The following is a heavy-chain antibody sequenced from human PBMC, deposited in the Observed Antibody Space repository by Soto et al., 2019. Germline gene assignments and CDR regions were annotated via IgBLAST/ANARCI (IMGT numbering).Heavy chain of an antibody. Sequence: SETLSLTCTVSGGSVSSYYWSWIRQPPGKGLEWIGYIHYSGSTNYNPSLRSRVTISADTSKNQFSLKLSSVTAADTAVYYCARYGCSGGSCYYGYFDYWGQGTLVTVSS. CDR1: GGSVSSYY. J-gene: IGHJ4*02. D-gene: IGHD2-15*01. CDR3: ARYGCSGGSCYYGYFDY. V-gene: IGHV4-59*08. CDR2: IHYSGST.